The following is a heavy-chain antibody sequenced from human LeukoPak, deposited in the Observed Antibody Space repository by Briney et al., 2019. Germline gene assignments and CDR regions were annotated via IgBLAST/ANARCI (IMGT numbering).Heavy chain of an antibody. CDR2: IKSKTDGETR. CDR1: XFTFNNAW. J-gene: IGHJ4*02. V-gene: IGHV3-15*01. Sequence: GGSXRLSCXXSXFTFNNAWMSWVRQAPGKGLEWVGRIKSKTDGETRDYATPVKGRFTISRDDSKNTLYLQMNSLKTEDTAVYYCTTDGSGWTFDDWGQGTLVTVSS. D-gene: IGHD6-19*01. CDR3: TTDGSGWTFDD.